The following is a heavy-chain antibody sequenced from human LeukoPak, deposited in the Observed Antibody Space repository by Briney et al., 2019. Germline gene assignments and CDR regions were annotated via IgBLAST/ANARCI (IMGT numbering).Heavy chain of an antibody. J-gene: IGHJ4*02. CDR2: INPNSGDT. Sequence: GASVKVSCKASGYTFTGYYIHWVRQAPGQGLEWVGWINPNSGDTNYALKFQGRVTMTRDTSISTAYMELSRLRSDDTAVYYCATNGGNTMILLDYWGQGTLVTVSS. CDR1: GYTFTGYY. D-gene: IGHD3-22*01. V-gene: IGHV1-2*02. CDR3: ATNGGNTMILLDY.